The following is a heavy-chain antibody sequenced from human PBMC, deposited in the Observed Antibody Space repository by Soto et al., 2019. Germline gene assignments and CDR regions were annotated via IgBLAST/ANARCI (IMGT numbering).Heavy chain of an antibody. V-gene: IGHV3-53*01. Sequence: VHLVESGGGLIQPGGSLRLSCEASGLTVGDNYMSWVRQAPGRGREWVSAIYYNGTTYYAESVKGRFTISRDTSKNTLSLQMDSLRVEDTAVYYCVRPLSSGRNYGKDVWGQGTTVTVSS. D-gene: IGHD3-10*01. CDR1: GLTVGDNY. J-gene: IGHJ6*02. CDR3: VRPLSSGRNYGKDV. CDR2: IYYNGTT.